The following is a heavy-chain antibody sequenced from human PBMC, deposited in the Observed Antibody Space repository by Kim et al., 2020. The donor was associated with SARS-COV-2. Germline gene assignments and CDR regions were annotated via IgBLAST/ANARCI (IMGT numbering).Heavy chain of an antibody. CDR2: IYWDDDK. CDR1: GFSLRTSGVG. D-gene: IGHD3-3*01. V-gene: IGHV2-5*02. Sequence: SGPTLVKPTQTLTLTCTFSGFSLRTSGVGVGWIRQPPGKALEWLALIYWDDDKRNSPSLKSRLTITKDTSKNQVVLTITNMDPVDTATYYCAHRLSNVWSSYWVYWGQGTLVTVSA. J-gene: IGHJ4*02. CDR3: AHRLSNVWSSYWVY.